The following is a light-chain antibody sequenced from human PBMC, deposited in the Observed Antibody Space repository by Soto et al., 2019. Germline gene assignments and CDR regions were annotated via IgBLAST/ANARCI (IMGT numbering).Light chain of an antibody. CDR1: SSDVGGYNY. Sequence: QSVLTQPPSASGSPGQSVTISCTGTSSDVGGYNYVSWYQHHPGKAPKLMIYEVSKRPSGVPDRFSGSKSGNTASLTVTGVQAEDEADYYCCSYAGSYTFYVFGTGTKVTVL. CDR2: EVS. V-gene: IGLV2-8*01. J-gene: IGLJ1*01. CDR3: CSYAGSYTFYV.